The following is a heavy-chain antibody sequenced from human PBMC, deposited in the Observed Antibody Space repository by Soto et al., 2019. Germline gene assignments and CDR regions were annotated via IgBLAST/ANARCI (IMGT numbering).Heavy chain of an antibody. CDR1: GFTSSDHY. V-gene: IGHV3-72*01. Sequence: EVELVESGGGLVQAGGSLRVSCGVSGFTSSDHYMDWVRQAPGKGLEWVGRTADKRSRYTTEYAASVKGSFIISSDDSKSSVYLQMNSLKIEDTAVYYCARAGVGHGLDVWGQGTTVSGSS. J-gene: IGHJ6*02. D-gene: IGHD3-10*01. CDR3: ARAGVGHGLDV. CDR2: TADKRSRYTT.